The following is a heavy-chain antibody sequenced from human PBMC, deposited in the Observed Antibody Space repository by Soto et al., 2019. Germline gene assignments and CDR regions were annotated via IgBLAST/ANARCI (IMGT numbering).Heavy chain of an antibody. CDR2: IIPICGTA. D-gene: IGHD3-16*01. CDR1: GGTFSSYA. Sequence: QVQLVQSGAEVKKPGSSVKVYCKASGGTFSSYAISWVRQAPGQGLEWMGGIIPICGTANYAQKFQGRVTITADESTSTAYLELGSLRSEDTGLSYCAVGGGRLRENNWFDPWGQGTLVTFSS. J-gene: IGHJ5*02. CDR3: AVGGGRLRENNWFDP. V-gene: IGHV1-69*01.